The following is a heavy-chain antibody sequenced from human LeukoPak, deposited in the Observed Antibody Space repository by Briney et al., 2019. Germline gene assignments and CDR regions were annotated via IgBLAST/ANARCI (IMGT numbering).Heavy chain of an antibody. J-gene: IGHJ5*02. CDR3: AREGYYDSSGYLPT. V-gene: IGHV1-46*01. Sequence: ASVTVSCKAFGYTFTDYYIHWVRQAPGQGLEWLGMISPTSDTTSYLQKFQGRVTMTTDTSTSTAYMELRSLRSDDTAVYYCAREGYYDSSGYLPTWGQGTLVTVSS. CDR1: GYTFTDYY. CDR2: ISPTSDTT. D-gene: IGHD3-22*01.